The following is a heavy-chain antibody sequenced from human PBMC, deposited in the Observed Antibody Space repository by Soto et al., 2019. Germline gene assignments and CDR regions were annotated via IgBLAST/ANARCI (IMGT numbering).Heavy chain of an antibody. CDR1: GYSFTINW. V-gene: IGHV5-51*01. Sequence: PGESLKISCKASGYSFTINWIGWVRQMPGKGLEWMGFIYPGDSDSRYSPSFQGQATFSADKSITTAYLQWSSLKASDTAMYYCARLGSSRSLVYWGQGTLVTVSS. CDR3: ARLGSSRSLVY. CDR2: IYPGDSDS. J-gene: IGHJ4*02. D-gene: IGHD6-6*01.